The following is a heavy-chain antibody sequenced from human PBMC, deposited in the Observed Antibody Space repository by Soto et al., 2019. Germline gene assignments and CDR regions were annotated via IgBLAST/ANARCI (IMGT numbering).Heavy chain of an antibody. V-gene: IGHV3-33*01. CDR2: IWYDGSNK. CDR1: GFTFSSYG. CDR3: ARDSSAAGTTKADY. Sequence: QVQLVESGGGVVQPGRSLTLSCAASGFTFSSYGMHWVRQAPGKGLEWVAVIWYDGSNKYYADSVKGRFTISRDNSKNTLYLQMNSLRAEDTAVYYCARDSSAAGTTKADYWGQGTLVTVSS. D-gene: IGHD6-13*01. J-gene: IGHJ4*02.